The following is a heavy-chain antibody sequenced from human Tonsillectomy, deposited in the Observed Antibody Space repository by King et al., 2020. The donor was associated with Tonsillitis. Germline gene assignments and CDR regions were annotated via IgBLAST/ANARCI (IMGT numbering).Heavy chain of an antibody. CDR2: ISGDSAYI. CDR3: ARGVSSGWYGFDC. Sequence: VQLVQSGGGLVKPGGSLRLSCVASGFTFTRYTFSSYSMNWVRQAPGKGLEWVSSISGDSAYIYYADSVKGRFTISRDNAKNSLYLQMNSLRAEDTAVYYCARGVSSGWYGFDCLGQGTLVTVSS. J-gene: IGHJ4*02. V-gene: IGHV3-21*01. CDR1: GFTFTRYTFSSYS. D-gene: IGHD6-19*01.